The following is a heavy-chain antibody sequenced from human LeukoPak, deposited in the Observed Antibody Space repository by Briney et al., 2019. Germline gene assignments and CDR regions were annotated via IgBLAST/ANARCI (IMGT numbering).Heavy chain of an antibody. Sequence: GGSLRLSCAASGLTLSNYAMNWVRQAPGKGLEWVSYISSSSTIYYADSVKGRFTISRNNAKNSLYLQMNSLRDEDTAVYYCARDGYCSSTSCYPAPLDYWGQGTLVTVSS. D-gene: IGHD2-2*01. V-gene: IGHV3-48*02. CDR3: ARDGYCSSTSCYPAPLDY. CDR1: GLTLSNYA. CDR2: ISSSSTI. J-gene: IGHJ4*02.